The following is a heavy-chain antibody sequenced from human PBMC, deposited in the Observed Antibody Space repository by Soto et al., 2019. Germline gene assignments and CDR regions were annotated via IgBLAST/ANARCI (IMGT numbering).Heavy chain of an antibody. CDR1: GFTFSSYE. J-gene: IGHJ4*02. V-gene: IGHV3-48*03. CDR2: ISSSGSTI. Sequence: GGSLRLSCAASGFTFSSYEMNWVRQAPGKGLEWVSYISSSGSTIYYADSVKGRFTISRDNAKNPLYLQMNSLRAEDTAVYYCARVSRRYCSSTSCYGPFDYWGQGTLVTVSS. D-gene: IGHD2-2*01. CDR3: ARVSRRYCSSTSCYGPFDY.